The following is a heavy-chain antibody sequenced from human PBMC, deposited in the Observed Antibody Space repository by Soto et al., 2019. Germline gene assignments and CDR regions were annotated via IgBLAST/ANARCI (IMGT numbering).Heavy chain of an antibody. Sequence: VESLKISCKGSGYHFTNYWIGSVRQMPGKGLEWMGFTYPSDSDTRYSPSFQGQVTISADKSISTAYLQWSSLKASDTAMYYCARPIGALSTTDFTYWGQGTLVTVSS. V-gene: IGHV5-51*01. CDR3: ARPIGALSTTDFTY. CDR2: TYPSDSDT. CDR1: GYHFTNYW. J-gene: IGHJ4*02. D-gene: IGHD3-22*01.